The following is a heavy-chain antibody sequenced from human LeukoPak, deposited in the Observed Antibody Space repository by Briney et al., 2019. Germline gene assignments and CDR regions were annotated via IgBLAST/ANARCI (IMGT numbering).Heavy chain of an antibody. Sequence: GGSLRLSCAASGFLFSTYWMHWVRQAPGKGLVWVSRIRSDGNSTTYADSVKGRFTISRDNAKNSLYLQMNSLRAEDTAVYYCARGHYGLDVWGQGTTVTVSS. CDR2: IRSDGNST. J-gene: IGHJ6*02. V-gene: IGHV3-74*03. CDR3: ARGHYGLDV. CDR1: GFLFSTYW.